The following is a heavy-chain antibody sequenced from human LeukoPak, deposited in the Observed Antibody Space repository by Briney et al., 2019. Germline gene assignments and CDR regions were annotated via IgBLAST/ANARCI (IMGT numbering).Heavy chain of an antibody. J-gene: IGHJ3*02. CDR2: ISWNSGGI. CDR3: AKMGPHYYDSSGLTGAFDI. Sequence: GGSLRLSCAASGFTFDDYAMHWVRQAPGKGLEWVSGISWNSGGIGYADSVKGRFTISRDNAKNSLYLQMNSLRAEDTALYYCAKMGPHYYDSSGLTGAFDIWGQGTMVTVSS. D-gene: IGHD3-22*01. CDR1: GFTFDDYA. V-gene: IGHV3-9*01.